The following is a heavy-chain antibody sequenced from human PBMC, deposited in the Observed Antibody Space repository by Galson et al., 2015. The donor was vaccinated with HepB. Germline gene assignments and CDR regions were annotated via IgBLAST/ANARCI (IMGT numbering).Heavy chain of an antibody. CDR1: GFIVSTNY. CDR2: IYNSGDT. V-gene: IGHV3-53*01. D-gene: IGHD5-12*01. CDR3: ARGYSKSWYSGLGY. J-gene: IGHJ4*02. Sequence: SLRLSCAASGFIVSTNYMSWVRQAPGKGLEWVSVIYNSGDTYYADSVKGRFTISRDNSKNTVYLQMNSLRAEDTAMYYCARGYSKSWYSGLGYWGQGTLVTVSS.